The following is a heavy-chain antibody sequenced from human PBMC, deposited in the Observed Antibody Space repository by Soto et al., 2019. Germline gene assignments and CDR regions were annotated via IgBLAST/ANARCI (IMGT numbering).Heavy chain of an antibody. J-gene: IGHJ6*02. CDR1: GFIFRDYY. CDR3: ARSSVYYGLDV. Sequence: EVKLLESGGGLVQPGGSLRLSCAASGFIFRDYYMSWVRQAPGKGLEWVSAISSRGDTTFYGDSPAGRFTISRDNSNDTLYLQLHSMSVEDTALYYCARSSVYYGLDVWGPGTTVTVSS. CDR2: ISSRGDTT. V-gene: IGHV3-23*01.